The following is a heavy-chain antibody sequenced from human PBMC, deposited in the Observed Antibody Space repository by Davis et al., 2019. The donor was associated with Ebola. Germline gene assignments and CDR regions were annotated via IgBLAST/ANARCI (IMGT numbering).Heavy chain of an antibody. D-gene: IGHD2-15*01. J-gene: IGHJ2*01. Sequence: GESLKTSCAASGFTFTDYYMGWIRQAPGKGLEWVSYISGDSLYTNYAASVRGRLTISRDDAKNSLYLQMNSLRVEDTAVYYCARDSGISRTTNWYFDLWGHGSLVTVSS. CDR2: ISGDSLYT. CDR3: ARDSGISRTTNWYFDL. V-gene: IGHV3-11*05. CDR1: GFTFTDYY.